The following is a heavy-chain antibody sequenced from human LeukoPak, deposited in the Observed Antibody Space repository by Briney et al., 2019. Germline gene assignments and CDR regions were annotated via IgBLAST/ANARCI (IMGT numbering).Heavy chain of an antibody. V-gene: IGHV6-1*01. Sequence: SQTLSLTCAISGDSVSSNSAACNWIRQSPSRGLEWLGRTYYRSKWYNDYAVSVKSRITINPDTSKNQFSLQLNSVTPEDTAVYYCASGHSSSWYLDYFDYWGQGTLVTVSS. J-gene: IGHJ4*02. CDR3: ASGHSSSWYLDYFDY. CDR1: GDSVSSNSAA. D-gene: IGHD6-13*01. CDR2: TYYRSKWYN.